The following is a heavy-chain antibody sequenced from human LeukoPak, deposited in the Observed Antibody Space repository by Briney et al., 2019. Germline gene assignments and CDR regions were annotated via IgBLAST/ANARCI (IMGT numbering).Heavy chain of an antibody. Sequence: ASVKVSCKTSGYTFTTFGITWVRQAPGQGLEWMGWINGYNGYTNYAQRFQGRVSMTTDTSTSTAYRELGSLSSDDTAVYYCARNTSTTHYDYWGQGTLVTVSS. D-gene: IGHD2-15*01. V-gene: IGHV1-18*01. CDR1: GYTFTTFG. CDR3: ARNTSTTHYDY. J-gene: IGHJ4*02. CDR2: INGYNGYT.